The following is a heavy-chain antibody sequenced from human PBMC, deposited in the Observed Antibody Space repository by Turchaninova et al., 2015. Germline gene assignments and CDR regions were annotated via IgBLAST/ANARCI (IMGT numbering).Heavy chain of an antibody. CDR1: GGSISSSSYD. CDR3: ARHGWYYFDY. D-gene: IGHD2-15*01. Sequence: QLQLQESGPGLGKPSATPSLTCTVSGGSISSSSYDWGWIRQPPGKGLEWIGSIYYSGSTYYNPSLKSRVTISVDTSKNQFSLKLSSVTAADTAVYYCARHGWYYFDYWGQGTLVTVSS. V-gene: IGHV4-39*07. CDR2: IYYSGST. J-gene: IGHJ4*02.